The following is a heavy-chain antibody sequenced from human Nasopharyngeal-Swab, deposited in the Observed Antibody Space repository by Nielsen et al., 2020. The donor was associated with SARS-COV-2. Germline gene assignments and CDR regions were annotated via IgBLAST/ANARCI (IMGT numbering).Heavy chain of an antibody. V-gene: IGHV3-23*01. Sequence: GGSLRLSCAASGFTFSSYAMSWVRQAPGKGLEWVSAISGSGGSTYYADSVKGRFTISRDNSKSTLYLQMNSLRAEDTAVYYCAKDVGSGQQLALYYFDYWGQGTLVTVSS. CDR2: ISGSGGST. D-gene: IGHD6-13*01. CDR1: GFTFSSYA. CDR3: AKDVGSGQQLALYYFDY. J-gene: IGHJ4*02.